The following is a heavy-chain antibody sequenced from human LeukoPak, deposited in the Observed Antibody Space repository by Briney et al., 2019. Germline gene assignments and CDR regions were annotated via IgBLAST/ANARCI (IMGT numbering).Heavy chain of an antibody. D-gene: IGHD2-15*01. CDR1: VFTFSSYA. V-gene: IGHV3-23*01. J-gene: IGHJ4*02. CDR3: AKEDCSGGTCFFDY. CDR2: ISGRGGST. Sequence: PGGSLRLSCAASVFTFSSYAMSWVRQAPGKGLEWVSAISGRGGSTDYADSVKGRFTISRDNSKNTLYLQVNSLRAADTAVYYCAKEDCSGGTCFFDYWGQGTLVTVSS.